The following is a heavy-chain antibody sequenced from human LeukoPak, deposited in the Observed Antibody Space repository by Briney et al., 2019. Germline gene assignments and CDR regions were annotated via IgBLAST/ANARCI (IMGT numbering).Heavy chain of an antibody. V-gene: IGHV3-23*01. D-gene: IGHD2-2*01. Sequence: GGPLTLPCAVSGFPFRSYAMSWVRQAPGKGREWVSAIDRRCCHTYCAGSGEGRFTISRDNSQNTLYLQMNRLRAEDTGVYYCAKESCSSRCYFDYWGQGTLVTVSS. J-gene: IGHJ4*02. CDR3: AKESCSSRCYFDY. CDR1: GFPFRSYA. CDR2: IDRRCCHT.